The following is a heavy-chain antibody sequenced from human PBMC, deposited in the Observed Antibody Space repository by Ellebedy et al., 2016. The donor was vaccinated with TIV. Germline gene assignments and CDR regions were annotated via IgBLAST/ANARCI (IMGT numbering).Heavy chain of an antibody. V-gene: IGHV1-8*01. Sequence: ASVKVSXXASGYTFTSYDINWVRQATGQGLEWMGWMNPNSGNTGYAQKFQGRVTMTRNTSISTAYMELSSLRSEDTAVYYCATVRGWYEAYDYWGQGTLVTVSS. CDR3: ATVRGWYEAYDY. CDR2: MNPNSGNT. CDR1: GYTFTSYD. J-gene: IGHJ4*02. D-gene: IGHD6-19*01.